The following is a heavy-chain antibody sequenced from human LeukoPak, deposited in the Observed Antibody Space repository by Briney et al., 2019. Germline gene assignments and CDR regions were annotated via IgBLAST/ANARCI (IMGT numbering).Heavy chain of an antibody. CDR3: ARPSIQAADSFDY. V-gene: IGHV3-74*01. CDR2: ITSDGSST. J-gene: IGHJ4*02. Sequence: GGSLRLSCAASGFTFRSYWMHWVRQAPGKGLVWVSRITSDGSSTSYADSVKGRFTISRDNAKNTLYLQMDSLRAEDTAVYYCARPSIQAADSFDYWGQGTLVTVSS. CDR1: GFTFRSYW. D-gene: IGHD6-25*01.